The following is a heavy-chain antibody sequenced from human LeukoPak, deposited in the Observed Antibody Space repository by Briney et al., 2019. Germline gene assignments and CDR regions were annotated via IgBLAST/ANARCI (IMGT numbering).Heavy chain of an antibody. CDR1: GFTFSSYA. CDR2: ISGSGGST. V-gene: IGHV3-23*01. CDR3: AKAKIQLYRGCFDY. D-gene: IGHD5-18*01. Sequence: GGSLRLSCAASGFTFSSYAMSWVRQAPGKGLEGVSAISGSGGSTYYADSVKGRFTISRDNSKNTLYLQMNSLRAEDTAVYYCAKAKIQLYRGCFDYWGQGTLVTVSS. J-gene: IGHJ4*02.